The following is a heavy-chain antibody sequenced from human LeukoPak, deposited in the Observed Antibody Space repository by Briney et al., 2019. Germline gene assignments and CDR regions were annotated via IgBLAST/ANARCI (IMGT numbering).Heavy chain of an antibody. D-gene: IGHD5-18*01. J-gene: IGHJ4*02. CDR3: ASGNSYGYFGY. Sequence: AGGSLRLSCAASGFTFSSYWMHWVRQAPGKGLVWVSRINSDGSSTSYADSVKGRFTISRDNAKNTLYLQMNSLRAEDTAVYYCASGNSYGYFGYWGQGTLVTVSS. CDR1: GFTFSSYW. V-gene: IGHV3-74*01. CDR2: INSDGSST.